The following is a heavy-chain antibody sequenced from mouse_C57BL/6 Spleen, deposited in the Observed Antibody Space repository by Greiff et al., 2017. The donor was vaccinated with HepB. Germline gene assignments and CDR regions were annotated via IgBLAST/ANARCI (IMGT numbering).Heavy chain of an antibody. CDR2: ISSGSSTI. CDR3: ARPGLGRDYAMDY. V-gene: IGHV5-17*01. Sequence: EVQVVESGGGLVKPGGSLKLSCAASGFTFSDYGMHWVRQAPEKGLEWVAYISSGSSTIYYADTVKGRFTISRDNAKNTLFLQMTSLRSEDTAMYYCARPGLGRDYAMDYWGQGTSVTVSS. J-gene: IGHJ4*01. CDR1: GFTFSDYG. D-gene: IGHD4-1*01.